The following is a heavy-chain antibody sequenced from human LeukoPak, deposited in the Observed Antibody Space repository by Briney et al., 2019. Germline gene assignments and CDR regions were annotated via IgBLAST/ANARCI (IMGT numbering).Heavy chain of an antibody. V-gene: IGHV3-30-3*02. CDR1: GFTFSSYA. Sequence: PGGSLRLSCAASGFTFSSYAMHWVRQAPGKGLEWVAVISYDGSNKYYADTVKGRFTISRDNSKNTLYLQMNSLRAEDTAVYYCASTQLVLWGAFDIWGQGTMVTVSS. CDR3: ASTQLVLWGAFDI. CDR2: ISYDGSNK. J-gene: IGHJ3*02. D-gene: IGHD6-6*01.